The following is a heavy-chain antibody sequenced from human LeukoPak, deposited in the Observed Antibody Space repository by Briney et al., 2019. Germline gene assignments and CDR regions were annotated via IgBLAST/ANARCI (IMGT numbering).Heavy chain of an antibody. CDR2: MNPNSGNT. V-gene: IGHV1-8*01. J-gene: IGHJ4*02. Sequence: GASVKVSCKASGYTFTSYDINWVRQATGQGLEWMGWMNPNSGNTGYAQKFQGRVTMTRNTSISTAYMELSSLRSEDTAVYYCARAPRRIAVAGAYYFDYWGQGTLVTVSS. CDR3: ARAPRRIAVAGAYYFDY. D-gene: IGHD6-19*01. CDR1: GYTFTSYD.